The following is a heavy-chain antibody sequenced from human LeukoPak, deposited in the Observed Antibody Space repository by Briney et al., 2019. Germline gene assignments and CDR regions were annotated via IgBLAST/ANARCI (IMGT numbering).Heavy chain of an antibody. CDR3: VRDGGPFYFDV. V-gene: IGHV3-7*01. J-gene: IGHJ4*02. Sequence: GGSLRLSCAASGFNFNNYWMSWVRQAPGKGLEWVVNIKQDGGETYSVDSVKGRFTISRDNAKNSLYLQMNSLRVEDTAVYYCVRDGGPFYFDVWGQGTLVTVSS. D-gene: IGHD3-16*01. CDR1: GFNFNNYW. CDR2: IKQDGGET.